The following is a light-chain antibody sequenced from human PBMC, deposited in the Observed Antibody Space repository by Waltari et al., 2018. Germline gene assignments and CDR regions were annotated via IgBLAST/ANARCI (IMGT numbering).Light chain of an antibody. CDR2: DVS. Sequence: QSALTQPRSVSGSPGQSVTISCTGTSSDVGAYNYVSWYQQHPARAPKLMIYDVSERASGDSARLSGSKSGNPAILTSSGLQADDGADYYCCSYAGSSPLVFGGWTTLTVV. V-gene: IGLV2-11*01. J-gene: IGLJ3*02. CDR3: CSYAGSSPLV. CDR1: SSDVGAYNY.